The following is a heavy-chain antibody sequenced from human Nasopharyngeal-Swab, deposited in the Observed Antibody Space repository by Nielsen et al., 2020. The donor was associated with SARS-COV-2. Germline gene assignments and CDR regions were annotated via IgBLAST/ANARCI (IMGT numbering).Heavy chain of an antibody. Sequence: GESLKISCAASGFTFSSYAMSRVRQAPGKGLEWVSAISGSGGSTYYADSVKGRFTISRDNSKNTLYLQMNSLRAEDTAVYYCARGGWGFDYWGQGTLVTVSS. CDR3: ARGGWGFDY. V-gene: IGHV3-23*01. D-gene: IGHD6-19*01. CDR2: ISGSGGST. CDR1: GFTFSSYA. J-gene: IGHJ4*02.